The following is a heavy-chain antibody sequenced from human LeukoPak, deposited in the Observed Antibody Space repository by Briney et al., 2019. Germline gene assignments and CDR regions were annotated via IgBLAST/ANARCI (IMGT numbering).Heavy chain of an antibody. Sequence: SETLSLTCTVSGGSISSYYWSWIRQPPGKGLEWIGYIYYSGSTNYSPSLKSRVTISVDTSKNQFSLKLSSVTAADTAVYYCARQGLRYYDSSGYYIVPAFDIWGQGTMVTVSS. CDR1: GGSISSYY. D-gene: IGHD3-22*01. CDR3: ARQGLRYYDSSGYYIVPAFDI. CDR2: IYYSGST. J-gene: IGHJ3*02. V-gene: IGHV4-59*08.